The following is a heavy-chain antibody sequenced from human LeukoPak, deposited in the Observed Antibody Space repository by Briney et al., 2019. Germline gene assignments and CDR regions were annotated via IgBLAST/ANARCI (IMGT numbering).Heavy chain of an antibody. J-gene: IGHJ4*02. V-gene: IGHV4-38-2*01. D-gene: IGHD2-2*01. CDR1: GYSISSGYY. CDR2: IYHSGST. Sequence: PSETLSLTCAVSGYSISSGYYWGWIRQPPGKGLEWIGSIYHSGSTYYNPSLKSRVTISVDTSTNQFSLKLSSVTAADTAVYYCARRPRYCSSTSCAFDYWGQGTLVTVSS. CDR3: ARRPRYCSSTSCAFDY.